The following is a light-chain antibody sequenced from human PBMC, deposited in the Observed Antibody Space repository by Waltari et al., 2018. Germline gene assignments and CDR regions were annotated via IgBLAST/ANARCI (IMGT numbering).Light chain of an antibody. Sequence: DIQLTQSPSSLSASVGDRVPSTCRASQGVRALLAWYQNKPGKAPKLLIYEVSTLQSGVPPRVGGGGSGTEFTLTITRLQPEDVATYYGQQRNTYPITFGQGTRLEIK. CDR1: QGVRAL. CDR2: EVS. V-gene: IGKV1-9*01. CDR3: QQRNTYPIT. J-gene: IGKJ5*01.